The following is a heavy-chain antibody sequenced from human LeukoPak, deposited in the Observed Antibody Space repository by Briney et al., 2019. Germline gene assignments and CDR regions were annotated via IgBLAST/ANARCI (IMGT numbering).Heavy chain of an antibody. Sequence: PSETLSLTCTVYGGSFSGYYWSWIRQPPGKGLEWIGEINHSGSTNYNPSLKSRVTISVDTSKNQFSLKLSSVTAADTAVYYCARGLRTTVTSRRAWFDPWGQGTLVTVSS. V-gene: IGHV4-34*01. CDR2: INHSGST. D-gene: IGHD4-17*01. CDR1: GGSFSGYY. J-gene: IGHJ5*02. CDR3: ARGLRTTVTSRRAWFDP.